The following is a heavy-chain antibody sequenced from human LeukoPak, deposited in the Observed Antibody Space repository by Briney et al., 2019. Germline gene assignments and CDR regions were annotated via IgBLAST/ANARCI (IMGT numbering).Heavy chain of an antibody. CDR1: GYIFTNYY. CDR3: ATGSHVRVYDSSAYYGHY. CDR2: INPNRGST. J-gene: IGHJ4*02. D-gene: IGHD3-22*01. V-gene: IGHV1-46*01. Sequence: ASVKVSCKASGYIFTNYYIHWVRQAPGQGLEWMGIINPNRGSTSYAQKFQGRVTMTRDMSTSTVYMELSSLRSEDTAIYYCATGSHVRVYDSSAYYGHYWGQGTLVTVSS.